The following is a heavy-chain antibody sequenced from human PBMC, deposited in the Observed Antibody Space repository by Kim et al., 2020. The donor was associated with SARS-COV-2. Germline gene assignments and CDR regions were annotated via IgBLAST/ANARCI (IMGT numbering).Heavy chain of an antibody. J-gene: IGHJ2*01. CDR2: EK. V-gene: IGHV3-7*04. CDR3: ARTRDWYFDL. Sequence: EKYYVDSVKGRFTISRDNAKNSLYLQMNSLRAEDTAVYYCARTRDWYFDLWGRGTLVTVSS.